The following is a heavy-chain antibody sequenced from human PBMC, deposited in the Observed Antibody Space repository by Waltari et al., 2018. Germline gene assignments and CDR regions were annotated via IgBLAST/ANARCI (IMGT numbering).Heavy chain of an antibody. D-gene: IGHD6-19*01. Sequence: EVQLLESGGGLVQPGGSLRLSCTASEFTFSTYAMTWVRQAPGKGLEWVSTITGSGGSTYYTDSVEGRFTMSRDSSKITRYLEMNSLRAEDTAIYYCARGFDSSGSSGWVDAFDIWGQGTMVTVSS. CDR2: ITGSGGST. V-gene: IGHV3-23*01. CDR1: EFTFSTYA. J-gene: IGHJ3*02. CDR3: ARGFDSSGSSGWVDAFDI.